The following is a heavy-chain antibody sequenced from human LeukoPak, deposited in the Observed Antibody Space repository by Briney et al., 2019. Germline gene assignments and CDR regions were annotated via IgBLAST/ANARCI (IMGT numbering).Heavy chain of an antibody. D-gene: IGHD3-22*01. CDR3: ARGLSYDSSGYYQGGFDY. CDR2: IIPIFGTA. V-gene: IGHV1-69*05. Sequence: ASVKVSCKASGGAFSSYAISWVRQAPGQGLEWMGGIIPIFGTANYAQKFQGRVTITTDESTSTAYMELSSLRSEDTAVYYCARGLSYDSSGYYQGGFDYWGQGTLVTVSS. CDR1: GGAFSSYA. J-gene: IGHJ4*02.